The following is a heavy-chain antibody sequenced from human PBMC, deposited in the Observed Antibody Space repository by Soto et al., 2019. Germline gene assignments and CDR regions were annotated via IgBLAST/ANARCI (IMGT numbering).Heavy chain of an antibody. V-gene: IGHV3-53*02. D-gene: IGHD7-27*01. CDR3: ARVGTSESFFDY. CDR2: LYFYGSA. Sequence: VQLVETGGGLIQPGGSLRLSCVVSGFTVSDRSMTWVRQAPRQGLEWVADLYFYGSANYADSVRGRFTISRDDSENTVFLEMNNLRAEDTALYYCARVGTSESFFDYWGHGTLVTVSP. J-gene: IGHJ4*01. CDR1: GFTVSDRS.